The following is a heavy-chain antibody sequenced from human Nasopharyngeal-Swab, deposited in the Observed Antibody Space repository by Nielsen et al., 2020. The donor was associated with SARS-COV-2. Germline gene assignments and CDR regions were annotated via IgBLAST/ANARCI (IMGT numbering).Heavy chain of an antibody. J-gene: IGHJ5*02. CDR3: ARGSSGWQIGWFDP. Sequence: GGSLRLSCAASGFTFSSYGMHWVRQAPGKGLEWVSGINWNGGSTGYADSVKGRFTISRDNAKNSLYLQMNSLRAEDTALYHCARGSSGWQIGWFDPWGQGTLVTVSS. CDR2: INWNGGST. CDR1: GFTFSSYG. D-gene: IGHD6-19*01. V-gene: IGHV3-20*01.